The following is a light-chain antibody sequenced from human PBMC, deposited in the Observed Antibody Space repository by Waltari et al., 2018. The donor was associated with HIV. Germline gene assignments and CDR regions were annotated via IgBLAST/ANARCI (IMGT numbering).Light chain of an antibody. CDR1: QSISNW. V-gene: IGKV1-5*03. CDR3: QQYSAFPWT. J-gene: IGKJ1*01. Sequence: DIQMTQSLSTLSASMGDRVSITCRASQSISNWLAWYQQKPGQAPKLLIYRASTLESGVPSRFSGSGSGTEFTLTINNLQPDDCATYYCQQYSAFPWTFGQGAKVEIK. CDR2: RAS.